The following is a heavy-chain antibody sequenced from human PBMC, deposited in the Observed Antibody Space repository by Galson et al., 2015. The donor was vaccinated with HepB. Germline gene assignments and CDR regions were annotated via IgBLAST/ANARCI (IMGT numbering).Heavy chain of an antibody. CDR1: GGTFGSST. D-gene: IGHD3-9*01. Sequence: SVKVSCKASGGTFGSSTINWVRQAPGQGLEWMGRIVPILGIAENAQKFQDRVSITADKSTSTAYMELSSLTSDDTAVYFCARTGTFDIWGQGTMVTVSS. J-gene: IGHJ3*02. CDR2: IVPILGIA. CDR3: ARTGTFDI. V-gene: IGHV1-69*02.